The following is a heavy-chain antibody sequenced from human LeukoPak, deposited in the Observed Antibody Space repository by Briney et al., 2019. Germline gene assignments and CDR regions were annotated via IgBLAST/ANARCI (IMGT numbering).Heavy chain of an antibody. CDR2: IVVGSGNT. CDR1: GFTFTSSA. Sequence: SMKVSCKASGFTFTSSAVQWVRQARGQRLEWIGWIVVGSGNTNYAQKFQERVTITRDMSTSTAYMELSSLRSEDTAVYYCAAARYYDILTGYYTPGLDYWGQGTLVTVSS. J-gene: IGHJ4*02. D-gene: IGHD3-9*01. V-gene: IGHV1-58*01. CDR3: AAARYYDILTGYYTPGLDY.